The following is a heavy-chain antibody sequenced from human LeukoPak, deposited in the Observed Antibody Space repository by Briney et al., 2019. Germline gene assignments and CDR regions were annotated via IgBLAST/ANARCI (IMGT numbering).Heavy chain of an antibody. CDR3: AQGRFEYYYDSSGYFDY. CDR1: GFIFSTTW. J-gene: IGHJ4*02. V-gene: IGHV3-7*03. D-gene: IGHD3-22*01. CDR2: INHDGTET. Sequence: GGSLRLSCAASGFIFSTTWMAWVRQAPGKGPEWVAYINHDGTETNYLDSVKGRFTVSRDNVKNSLYLQMNSLRAEDTAVYYCAQGRFEYYYDSSGYFDYWGQGTLVTVSS.